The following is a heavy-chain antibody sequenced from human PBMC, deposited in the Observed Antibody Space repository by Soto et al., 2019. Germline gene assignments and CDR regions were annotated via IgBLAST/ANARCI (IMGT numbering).Heavy chain of an antibody. CDR3: ARVGVGATKGGVYFQH. D-gene: IGHD1-26*01. CDR2: INPSGGST. Sequence: QVQLVQSGAEVKKPGASVKVSCKASGYTFTSYYMHWVRQAPGQGLERMGIINPSGGSTSYAQKFPGRVTMTRDTTTSTVDTELSSLRSEDTAVYYCARVGVGATKGGVYFQHWGQGTLVTVSS. V-gene: IGHV1-46*01. J-gene: IGHJ1*01. CDR1: GYTFTSYY.